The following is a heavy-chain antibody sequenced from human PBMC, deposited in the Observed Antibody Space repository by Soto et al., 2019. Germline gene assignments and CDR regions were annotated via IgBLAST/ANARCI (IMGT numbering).Heavy chain of an antibody. J-gene: IGHJ6*02. Sequence: GESLKISRKGSGYSFTNYWIAWVRQMPAKGLEWMGIIYPGDSDTRYSPSFQGQVTISADKSISTAYLQWRSLRASDTAMYYCARPRSGSYRLDYYGMDVWGQGTTVTVSS. CDR1: GYSFTNYW. CDR3: ARPRSGSYRLDYYGMDV. D-gene: IGHD3-10*01. CDR2: IYPGDSDT. V-gene: IGHV5-51*01.